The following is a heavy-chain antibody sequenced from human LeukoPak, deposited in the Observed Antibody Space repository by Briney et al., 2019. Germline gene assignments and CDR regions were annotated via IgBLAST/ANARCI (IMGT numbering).Heavy chain of an antibody. D-gene: IGHD4-17*01. CDR3: ARDCLGGYGDCVDY. J-gene: IGHJ4*02. CDR2: ISSSSSYI. Sequence: PGGSLRLSCAASGFTFSSYSMNWVRQAPGKGLEWVSSISSSSSYIYYADSVKGRFTISRDNAKNSLYLQMNSLRAEDTAVYYCARDCLGGYGDCVDYWGQGTLVTVSS. CDR1: GFTFSSYS. V-gene: IGHV3-21*01.